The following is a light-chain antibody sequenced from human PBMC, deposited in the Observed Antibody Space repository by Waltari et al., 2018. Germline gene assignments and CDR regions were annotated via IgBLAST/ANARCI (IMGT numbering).Light chain of an antibody. J-gene: IGKJ3*01. CDR1: QSVLYSSNNKNY. CDR3: QQYYSTPLT. Sequence: IVMTQSPDSLAVSLGERATINCKSSQSVLYSSNNKNYLAWYQQKPGQPPKLLIYWASTRESGVPDRFSGSGSGTDFTLTISSLQAEDVAVYYCQQYYSTPLTFGPGTKVGIK. CDR2: WAS. V-gene: IGKV4-1*01.